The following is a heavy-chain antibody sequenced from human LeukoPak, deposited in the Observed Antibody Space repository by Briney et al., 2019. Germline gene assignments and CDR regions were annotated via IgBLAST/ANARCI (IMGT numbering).Heavy chain of an antibody. CDR2: ISYDGSNK. CDR1: GFTFSSYA. Sequence: GGSLRLSCAASGFTFSSYAMHWVRQALGKGLEWVAAISYDGSNKYYADSVKGRFTISRDNSKNTLYLQMNSLRAEDTAVYYCARGITEYYDILTGHSLPPLYYYYYGMDVWGKGTTVTVSS. J-gene: IGHJ6*04. CDR3: ARGITEYYDILTGHSLPPLYYYYYGMDV. V-gene: IGHV3-30*04. D-gene: IGHD3-9*01.